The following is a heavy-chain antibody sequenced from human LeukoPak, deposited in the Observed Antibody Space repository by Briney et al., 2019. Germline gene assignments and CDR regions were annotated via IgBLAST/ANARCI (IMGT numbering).Heavy chain of an antibody. CDR3: ARGGTAMVPLDY. CDR1: GGSISSSSYY. Sequence: SETLSLACTVSGGSISSSSYYWGWIRQPPGKGLEWIGSIYYSGSTYYNPSLKSRVTISVDTSKNQFSLKLSSVTAADTAVYYCARGGTAMVPLDYWGQGTLVTVSS. J-gene: IGHJ4*02. V-gene: IGHV4-39*07. CDR2: IYYSGST. D-gene: IGHD5-18*01.